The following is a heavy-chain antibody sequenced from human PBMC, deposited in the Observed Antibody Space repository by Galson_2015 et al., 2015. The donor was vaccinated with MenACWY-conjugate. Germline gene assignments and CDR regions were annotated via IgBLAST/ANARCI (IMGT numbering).Heavy chain of an antibody. Sequence: SEPLSLTCTVSGGSISSHYWSWIRQPPGKELEWIAFIYYTGSTKYSPSLKSRVTISVDTSKNQFSLALRSVTAADTAVYFCARGPNIYEAFDMWGRGTVVTVSS. CDR2: IYYTGST. V-gene: IGHV4-59*11. CDR3: ARGPNIYEAFDM. CDR1: GGSISSHY. D-gene: IGHD2/OR15-2a*01. J-gene: IGHJ3*02.